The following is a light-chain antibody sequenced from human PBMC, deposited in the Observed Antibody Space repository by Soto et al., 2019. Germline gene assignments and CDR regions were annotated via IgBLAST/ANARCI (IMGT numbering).Light chain of an antibody. Sequence: IVMTQSPATLSVSPGERATLSFSASQSISSYLAWYQQKPGQAPRLLIYGASTRATDIPARFSGGGSGTEFTLTINSLQSEVVAVYYCHQYNDWPRGTFGQGTKVDIK. J-gene: IGKJ1*01. CDR3: HQYNDWPRGT. CDR1: QSISSY. CDR2: GAS. V-gene: IGKV3-15*01.